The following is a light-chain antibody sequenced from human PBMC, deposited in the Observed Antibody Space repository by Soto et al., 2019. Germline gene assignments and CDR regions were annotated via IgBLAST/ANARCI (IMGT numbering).Light chain of an antibody. J-gene: IGKJ4*01. V-gene: IGKV3D-15*01. Sequence: EIVMTQSPATLSVSPGERATLSCRASQSVSSYLGWYQQKPGQAPRLLIYGASTRATGIPARFSGSGSGTEFTLTISSLQSEDFAVYYCQQYKIRLTFGGGTKVDIK. CDR2: GAS. CDR3: QQYKIRLT. CDR1: QSVSSY.